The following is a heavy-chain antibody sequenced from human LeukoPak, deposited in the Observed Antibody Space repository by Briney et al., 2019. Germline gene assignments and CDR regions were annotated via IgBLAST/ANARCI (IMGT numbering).Heavy chain of an antibody. CDR2: IRYDGSNK. CDR3: AKVGDKQQLEKHKYAFDI. V-gene: IGHV3-30*02. J-gene: IGHJ3*02. Sequence: PGGSLRLSCAASGFTFSSYGMHWVRQAPGKGLEWVAFIRYDGSNKYYADSVKGRFTISRDNSKNTLYLQMNSLRAEDTAVYYCAKVGDKQQLEKHKYAFDIWGQGTMVTVSS. D-gene: IGHD6-13*01. CDR1: GFTFSSYG.